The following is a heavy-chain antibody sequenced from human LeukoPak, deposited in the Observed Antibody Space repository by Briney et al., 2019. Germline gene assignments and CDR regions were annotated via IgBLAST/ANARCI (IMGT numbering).Heavy chain of an antibody. CDR3: ARFRGIIYD. Sequence: SETLSLTCTVSGGSISRYYWSWIRQPPGKGLEWIGYIYYSGSANYNPSLKSRVTISVDTSKNHSSLKLSSGTPAATAVYYTARFRGIIYDRGQGTLVTVSS. CDR1: GGSISRYY. V-gene: IGHV4-59*01. D-gene: IGHD2/OR15-2a*01. CDR2: IYYSGSA. J-gene: IGHJ4*02.